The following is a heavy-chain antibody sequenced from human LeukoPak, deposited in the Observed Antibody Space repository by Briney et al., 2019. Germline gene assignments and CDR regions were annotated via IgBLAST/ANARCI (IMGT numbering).Heavy chain of an antibody. CDR2: INPNSGGT. D-gene: IGHD2-15*01. Sequence: ASVTVSCTASGYTFTVYYMHWVRQAPGQGLEWMGWINPNSGGTNYAQKFQGRVTMTRDTSISTAYMELSRLRSDDTAVYYCARELIYSGWFDPWGQGTLVTVSS. J-gene: IGHJ5*02. V-gene: IGHV1-2*02. CDR3: ARELIYSGWFDP. CDR1: GYTFTVYY.